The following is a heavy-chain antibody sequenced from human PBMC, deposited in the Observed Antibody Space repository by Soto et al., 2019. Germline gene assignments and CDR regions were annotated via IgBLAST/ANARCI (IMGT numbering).Heavy chain of an antibody. Sequence: ASVKVSCKVSGYTLTELSMHWVRQAPGKGLEWMGGFDPEDGDTIYAQKLQGRVTMTTDTSTSTAYMELRSLRSDDTAVYYCARVGYCSSTSCYARLGWLDPWGQGTLVTVSS. V-gene: IGHV1-24*01. CDR1: GYTLTELS. CDR3: ARVGYCSSTSCYARLGWLDP. CDR2: FDPEDGDT. D-gene: IGHD2-2*01. J-gene: IGHJ5*02.